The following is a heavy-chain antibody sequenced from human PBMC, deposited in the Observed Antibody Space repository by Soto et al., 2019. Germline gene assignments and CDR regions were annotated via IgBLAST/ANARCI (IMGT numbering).Heavy chain of an antibody. CDR1: GGSFSGYY. CDR3: ARRARYCSSTSCPKGGAFDI. Sequence: SETLSLTCAVYGGSFSGYYWSWIRQPPGKGLEWIGEINHSGSTNYNPSLKSRVTISVDTSKNQFSLKLSSVTATDTAVYYCARRARYCSSTSCPKGGAFDIWGQGTMVTVS. V-gene: IGHV4-34*01. CDR2: INHSGST. D-gene: IGHD2-2*01. J-gene: IGHJ3*02.